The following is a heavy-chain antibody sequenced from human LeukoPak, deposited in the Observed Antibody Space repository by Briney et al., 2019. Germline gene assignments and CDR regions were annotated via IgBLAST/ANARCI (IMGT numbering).Heavy chain of an antibody. Sequence: EASVKVSCKASGYTFTGYYMHWVRQAPGQGLEWMGWINPNSGGTNHAQKFQGRVTMTRDTSISTAYMELSRLRSDDTAVYYCARDSSGWYWFDPWGQGTLVTVSS. D-gene: IGHD6-19*01. V-gene: IGHV1-2*02. CDR2: INPNSGGT. J-gene: IGHJ5*02. CDR3: ARDSSGWYWFDP. CDR1: GYTFTGYY.